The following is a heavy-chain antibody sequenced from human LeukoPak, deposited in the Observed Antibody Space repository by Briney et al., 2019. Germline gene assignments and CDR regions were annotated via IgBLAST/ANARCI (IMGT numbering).Heavy chain of an antibody. V-gene: IGHV3-21*01. CDR3: AREFVRDANY. CDR1: GFIFSSYA. J-gene: IGHJ4*02. D-gene: IGHD2/OR15-2a*01. CDR2: ISSSSRYI. Sequence: EGSLRLSCAASGFIFSSYAMNWVRQAPGKGLEYVSSISSSSRYISYADSVKGRFTISRDNAKNSLYLQMNSLRAEDTAIYYCAREFVRDANYWGQGTHGRVSS.